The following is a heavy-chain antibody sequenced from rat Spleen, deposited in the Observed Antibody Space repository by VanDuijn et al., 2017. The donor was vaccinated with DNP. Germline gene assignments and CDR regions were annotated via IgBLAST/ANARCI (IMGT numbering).Heavy chain of an antibody. Sequence: QVQLKESGPGLVQPSQTLSLTCTVSGFSLTNYHVDWVRQPPGKGLEWMGRIQSDGNTDYNSVLKSRLSISRDTSKSQVFLKMNSLQSEDTATYYCVRDPYNAGFDYWGQGVMVTVSS. D-gene: IGHD4-3*01. J-gene: IGHJ2*01. CDR1: GFSLTNYH. V-gene: IGHV2-27*01. CDR2: IQSDGNT. CDR3: VRDPYNAGFDY.